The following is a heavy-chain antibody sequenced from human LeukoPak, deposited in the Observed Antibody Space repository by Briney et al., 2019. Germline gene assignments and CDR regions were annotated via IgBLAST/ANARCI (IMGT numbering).Heavy chain of an antibody. Sequence: PSETLSLTCTVSGGSISSYYWSWIRQPPGKGLEWIGYIYYSGSTNYNPSLKSRVIISVDTSKNQFSLKLNSVTAADTAVYYCARDLYGSSGYYYKAFDIWGQGTMVTVSS. CDR3: ARDLYGSSGYYYKAFDI. CDR1: GGSISSYY. D-gene: IGHD3-22*01. CDR2: IYYSGST. J-gene: IGHJ3*02. V-gene: IGHV4-59*01.